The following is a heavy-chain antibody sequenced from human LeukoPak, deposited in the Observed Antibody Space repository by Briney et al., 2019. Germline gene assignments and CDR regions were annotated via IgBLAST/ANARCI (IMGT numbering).Heavy chain of an antibody. J-gene: IGHJ4*02. CDR1: GYTFTSYG. CDR2: ISAYNDNT. D-gene: IGHD6-19*01. Sequence: GASVKVSCKASGYTFTSYGISWVRQPPGPGLEWMGWISAYNDNTNYAQKLQGRDTMTTDTSTSTDYIELRSLRSDDTAVYYCARGYSRGWCFDYWGQGNLVTVSS. V-gene: IGHV1-18*01. CDR3: ARGYSRGWCFDY.